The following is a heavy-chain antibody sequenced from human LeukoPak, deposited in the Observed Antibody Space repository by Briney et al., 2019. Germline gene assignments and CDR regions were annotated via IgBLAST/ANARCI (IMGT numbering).Heavy chain of an antibody. Sequence: SETLSLTCTVSGGSISSYYWSWIRQPPGKGLEWIGYIYYSGSTHYNPSLKSRVTISVDTSKNQFSLKLSSVTAADTAVYYCARHWSSSGWLIDYWGQGTLVTVSS. D-gene: IGHD6-19*01. V-gene: IGHV4-59*08. CDR1: GGSISSYY. CDR3: ARHWSSSGWLIDY. CDR2: IYYSGST. J-gene: IGHJ4*02.